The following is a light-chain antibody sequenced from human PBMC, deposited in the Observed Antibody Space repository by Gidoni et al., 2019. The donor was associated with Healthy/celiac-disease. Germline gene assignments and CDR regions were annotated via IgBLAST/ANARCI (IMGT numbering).Light chain of an antibody. CDR1: SSEVGGYNY. CDR2: DVS. V-gene: IGLV2-11*01. CDR3: CSYAGSSTFKV. Sequence: QSALTQPRSVSGSPGQSVTISCTGTSSEVGGYNYVSWDQQPPCKAPKLMIYDVSKRPSAVPDRFSGSTSGNTASLTISGLQAEDEADYYCCSYAGSSTFKVFGGGTKLTVL. J-gene: IGLJ2*01.